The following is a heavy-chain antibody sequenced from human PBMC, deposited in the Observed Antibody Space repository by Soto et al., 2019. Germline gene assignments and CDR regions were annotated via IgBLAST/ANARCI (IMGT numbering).Heavy chain of an antibody. CDR1: GGTFSSYA. Sequence: ASVKVSCKASGGTFSSYAISWVRQAPGQGLEWMGIIIPSGGSTNYAQKFQGRVTMTRDTSTSTVYMELSSLRSEDTAVYYCAREVGAKVSLDYWGQGTLVTVSS. J-gene: IGHJ4*02. V-gene: IGHV1-46*01. D-gene: IGHD1-26*01. CDR3: AREVGAKVSLDY. CDR2: IIPSGGST.